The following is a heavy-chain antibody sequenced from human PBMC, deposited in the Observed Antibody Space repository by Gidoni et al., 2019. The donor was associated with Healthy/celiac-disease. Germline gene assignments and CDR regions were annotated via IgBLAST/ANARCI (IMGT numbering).Heavy chain of an antibody. D-gene: IGHD3-9*01. V-gene: IGHV3-49*05. CDR3: SRSNYDILTGYFY. CDR2: IRGKPYGGTT. J-gene: IGHJ4*02. CDR1: GFTFGHYA. Sequence: EVQLVESGGGLVKPGRSLRLSCPVSGFTFGHYAMSWFRQAPGKGLEWVGFIRGKPYGGTTEYAASVKGRFTISRDDSKSIAYLQMNSLKTEDTAVYYCSRSNYDILTGYFYWGQGTLVTVSS.